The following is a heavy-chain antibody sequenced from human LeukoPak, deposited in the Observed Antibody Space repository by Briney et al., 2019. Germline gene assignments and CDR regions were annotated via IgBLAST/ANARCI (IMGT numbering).Heavy chain of an antibody. J-gene: IGHJ4*02. V-gene: IGHV1-18*01. D-gene: IGHD6-13*01. CDR3: ARDWQQLSPFDY. CDR2: ISAYNCNT. CDR1: GYTFTSYG. Sequence: ASVKVSCKASGYTFTSYGISWVRQAPGQGHEWMGWISAYNCNTNYAQKLQGRVTMTTDTSTSTAYMELRSLRSDDTAVYYCARDWQQLSPFDYWGQGTLVTVSS.